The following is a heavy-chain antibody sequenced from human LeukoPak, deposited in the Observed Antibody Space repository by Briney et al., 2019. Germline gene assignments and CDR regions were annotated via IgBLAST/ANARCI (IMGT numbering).Heavy chain of an antibody. CDR1: GGSISSSSYY. Sequence: KASETLSLTCTVSGGSISSSSYYWGWIRQPPGKGLEWIGSIYYSGSTYYNPSLKSRVTISVDTSKNQFSLKLSSVTAADTAVYYCARDSYYYYMDVWGKGTTVTVSS. CDR2: IYYSGST. V-gene: IGHV4-39*02. CDR3: ARDSYYYYMDV. J-gene: IGHJ6*03.